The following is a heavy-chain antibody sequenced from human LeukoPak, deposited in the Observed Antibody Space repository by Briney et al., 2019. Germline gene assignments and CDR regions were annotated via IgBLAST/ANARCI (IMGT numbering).Heavy chain of an antibody. CDR3: AELGITMIGGV. D-gene: IGHD3-10*02. CDR2: ISSSGSTI. CDR1: GFTFSSYE. V-gene: IGHV3-48*03. Sequence: GGSLRLSCAASGFTFSSYEMNWVRQAPGKGLEWVSYISSSGSTIYYEDSVKGRFTISRDNDKNSLYLQMNSLRAEDTAVYYCAELGITMIGGVWGKGTTVTISS. J-gene: IGHJ6*04.